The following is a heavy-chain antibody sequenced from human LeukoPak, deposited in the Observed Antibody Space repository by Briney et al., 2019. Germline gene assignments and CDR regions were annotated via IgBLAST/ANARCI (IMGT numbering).Heavy chain of an antibody. J-gene: IGHJ4*02. CDR2: ITGTDGST. CDR1: GFTFSYYA. D-gene: IGHD3-10*01. Sequence: VGSLRLSSAAPGFTFSYYAMSSVRQAPGEGLEWVSGITGTDGSTYYADSVKGRFTISRDNSKSALYLQMNSLRAEDTALYYCAKAFNYGSGYNYKTFDSWGQGTLVTVSS. CDR3: AKAFNYGSGYNYKTFDS. V-gene: IGHV3-23*01.